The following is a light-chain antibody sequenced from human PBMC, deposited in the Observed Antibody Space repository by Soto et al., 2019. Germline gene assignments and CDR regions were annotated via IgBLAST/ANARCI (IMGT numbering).Light chain of an antibody. Sequence: LVLTQSPGILSLSPGERATLSCRASQSVSSSYLAWYQQKPGQPPRLLIYGASSRATGIPDRFSGSGSGTDLTLTISRLEPEDFAVYYRQQYGSSITFGQGTRLEIK. V-gene: IGKV3-20*01. CDR2: GAS. CDR3: QQYGSSIT. J-gene: IGKJ5*01. CDR1: QSVSSSY.